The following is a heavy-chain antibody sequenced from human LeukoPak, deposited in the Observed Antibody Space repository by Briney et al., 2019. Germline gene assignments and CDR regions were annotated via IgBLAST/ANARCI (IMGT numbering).Heavy chain of an antibody. D-gene: IGHD3-10*01. CDR2: INHSGST. V-gene: IGHV4-34*01. J-gene: IGHJ4*02. Sequence: SETLSLTCAVYGGSFSGYYWSWIRQPPGKGLEWIGEINHSGSTNYNPSLKSRVTISVDTSKNQFSLKLSSVTAADTAVYYCARGHLLWFGEFSYYFDYWGQGTLVTVSS. CDR3: ARGHLLWFGEFSYYFDY. CDR1: GGSFSGYY.